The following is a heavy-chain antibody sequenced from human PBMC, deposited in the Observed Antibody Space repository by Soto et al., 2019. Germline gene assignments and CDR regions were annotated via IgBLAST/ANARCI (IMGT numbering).Heavy chain of an antibody. CDR3: ARGYRQSGYSSSWVFDY. CDR1: GGSINSGGYY. CDR2: MYYSGST. Sequence: QVQLRESGPGLVKPSQTLSLTCTVSGGSINSGGYYWNWIRQHPGKVLEWIGYMYYSGSTYYNPFLRSLVIISADTSENNSSLKLSAVTAADTAVYFCARGYRQSGYSSSWVFDYWGQGTLVNVSS. D-gene: IGHD6-13*01. J-gene: IGHJ4*02. V-gene: IGHV4-31*01.